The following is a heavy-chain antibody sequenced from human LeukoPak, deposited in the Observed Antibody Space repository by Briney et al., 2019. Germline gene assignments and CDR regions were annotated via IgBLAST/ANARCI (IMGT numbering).Heavy chain of an antibody. V-gene: IGHV1-2*02. Sequence: ASVKVSCKASGYSFTGYYMHWVRQTPGQGLEWMGWINPNRGGTNYVQKFQDRITMTRDTSINTPYMELSRLQSDDTAVYYCAKFAYGIAVAGVDYWGQGTLVTVSS. CDR2: INPNRGGT. J-gene: IGHJ4*02. CDR1: GYSFTGYY. CDR3: AKFAYGIAVAGVDY. D-gene: IGHD6-19*01.